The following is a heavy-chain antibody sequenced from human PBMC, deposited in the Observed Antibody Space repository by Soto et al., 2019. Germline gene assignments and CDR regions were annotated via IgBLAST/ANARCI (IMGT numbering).Heavy chain of an antibody. V-gene: IGHV4-39*02. CDR3: AREVIWIAAALLDP. CDR2: IYYSGST. J-gene: IGHJ5*02. Sequence: KPSETLSLTCTVSGGSISSSSYYWGWIRQPPGKGLEWIGSIYYSGSTYYNPSLKSRVTISVDTSKNQFSLKLSSVTAADTAVYYCAREVIWIAAALLDPWGQGTLVTVSS. CDR1: GGSISSSSYY. D-gene: IGHD6-13*01.